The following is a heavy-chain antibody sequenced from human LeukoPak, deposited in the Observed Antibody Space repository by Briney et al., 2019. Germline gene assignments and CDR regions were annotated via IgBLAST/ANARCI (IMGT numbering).Heavy chain of an antibody. CDR2: IWYDGSNK. J-gene: IGHJ6*02. CDR3: ARWGSWFGVSRGMDV. D-gene: IGHD3-10*01. Sequence: GGSLRLSCAPSGFTFRSYGMHWVRQAPGKGLEWVAVIWYDGSNKYYADSVKGRFTISRDNAKNSLYLQMNSLRDEDTAVYYCARWGSWFGVSRGMDVWGQGTTVTVSS. V-gene: IGHV3-33*01. CDR1: GFTFRSYG.